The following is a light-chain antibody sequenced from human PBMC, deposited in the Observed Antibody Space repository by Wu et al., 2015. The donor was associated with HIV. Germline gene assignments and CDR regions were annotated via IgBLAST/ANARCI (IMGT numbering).Light chain of an antibody. V-gene: IGKV1-12*01. CDR2: STS. J-gene: IGKJ2*01. Sequence: QSPSSVSASVGDKITITCRASQDVSSALAWYQQKPGKAPKLLIYSTSTLQSGVPSRFGGSGSGTEFRLTINSLQPDDFALYFCQQANDFPPTFGQGT. CDR1: QDVSSA. CDR3: QQANDFPPT.